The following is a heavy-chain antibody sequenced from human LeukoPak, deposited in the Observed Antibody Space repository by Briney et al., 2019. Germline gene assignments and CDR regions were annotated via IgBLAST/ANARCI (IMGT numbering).Heavy chain of an antibody. CDR1: GFTFSNYW. D-gene: IGHD3-10*01. J-gene: IGHJ4*02. V-gene: IGHV3-74*01. Sequence: GGSLRLSCAASGFTFSNYWMHWVRQVPGKGLVWVSRINDLGTSTNYADSVRGRFTVSRDDAKNTLYLQMNSLRAEDTAVYYCAGGGGAYYFDYWGRGTLVTVSS. CDR3: AGGGGAYYFDY. CDR2: INDLGTST.